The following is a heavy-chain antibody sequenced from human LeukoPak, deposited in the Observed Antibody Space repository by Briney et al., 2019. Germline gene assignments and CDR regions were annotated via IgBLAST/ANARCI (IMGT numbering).Heavy chain of an antibody. CDR2: IWYDGSNK. D-gene: IGHD6-13*01. V-gene: IGHV3-33*01. CDR3: ARGEQQLDYYFDY. CDR1: GFTFSSYG. J-gene: IGHJ4*02. Sequence: GGSLRLSCAASGFTFSSYGMHWVRQAPGKGLEWVAVIWYDGSNKYYADSVKGRFTISRDNSKNTLYLQMNSLRAEDTAVYYCARGEQQLDYYFDYWGQGTLVTVSS.